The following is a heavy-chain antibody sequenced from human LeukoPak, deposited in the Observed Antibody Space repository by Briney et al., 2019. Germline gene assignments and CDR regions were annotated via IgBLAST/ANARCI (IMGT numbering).Heavy chain of an antibody. Sequence: PSETLSLTCAVYGPSFRGYYWSWIRQPPGKGLEWIGEINHSGSTNYNPSLKSRVTISVDTSKNQFSLKLSSVTAADTAVYYCARGTGYPLIGWGQGTLVTVSS. CDR1: GPSFRGYY. V-gene: IGHV4-34*01. CDR2: INHSGST. J-gene: IGHJ4*02. CDR3: ARGTGYPLIG. D-gene: IGHD3-22*01.